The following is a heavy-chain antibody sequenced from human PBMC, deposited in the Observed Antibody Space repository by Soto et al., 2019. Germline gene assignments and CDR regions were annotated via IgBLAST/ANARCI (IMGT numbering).Heavy chain of an antibody. CDR1: GDSVTSHY. D-gene: IGHD6-13*01. J-gene: IGHJ6*02. V-gene: IGHV4-59*02. CDR2: MHYTGFS. CDR3: ASTPLVDSSSWYKHYYYGMDV. Sequence: SETLSLTCSFSGDSVTSHYLTWIRQSPEKGLEWIGYMHYTGFSHYNPSLKSRLTISVDTSKNQFSLKLSSVTAADTAVYYCASTPLVDSSSWYKHYYYGMDVWGQGTTVTVSS.